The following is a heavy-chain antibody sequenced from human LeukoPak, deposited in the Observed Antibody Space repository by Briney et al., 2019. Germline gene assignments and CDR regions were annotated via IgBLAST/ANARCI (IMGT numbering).Heavy chain of an antibody. D-gene: IGHD1-26*01. V-gene: IGHV4-59*01. CDR2: IYYNGNT. CDR3: ARGRSNYYGMDV. CDR1: DGSINSYY. J-gene: IGHJ6*02. Sequence: SETLSLTCSVSDGSINSYYWNWIRRPPGKGLEWIGYIYYNGNTNYSPSPKSRVTMSVDASKNLFSLKVSSVTAADTAVYYCARGRSNYYGMDVWGQGTTVTVSS.